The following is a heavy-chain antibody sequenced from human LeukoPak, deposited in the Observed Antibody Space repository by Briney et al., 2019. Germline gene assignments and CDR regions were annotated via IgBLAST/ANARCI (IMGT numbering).Heavy chain of an antibody. Sequence: GGSLRLSCAASGFTFSSYSMNWVRQAPGKGLEWVSSISSSSSYIYYADSVKGRFTISRDNAKNSLYLQMNSLRAEDTGVYYCARVPVSYYFDYWGQGTLVTVSS. CDR2: ISSSSSYI. CDR3: ARVPVSYYFDY. D-gene: IGHD3-16*02. V-gene: IGHV3-21*01. CDR1: GFTFSSYS. J-gene: IGHJ4*02.